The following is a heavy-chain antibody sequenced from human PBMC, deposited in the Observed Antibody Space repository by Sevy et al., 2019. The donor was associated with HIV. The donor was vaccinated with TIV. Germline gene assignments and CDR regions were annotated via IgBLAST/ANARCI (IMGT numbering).Heavy chain of an antibody. CDR3: AKVDVVVPVADYGLDV. V-gene: IGHV3-23*01. CDR1: GFTFSNYA. J-gene: IGHJ6*02. Sequence: GGSLRLSCAASGFTFSNYAMSWVRQAPGKGLEWISSISRSGSSTDYADSVKGRFTISRDNSLNTLYLQMNSLRAEDTAVYYCAKVDVVVPVADYGLDVWGQRTTVTVSS. D-gene: IGHD2-2*01. CDR2: ISRSGSST.